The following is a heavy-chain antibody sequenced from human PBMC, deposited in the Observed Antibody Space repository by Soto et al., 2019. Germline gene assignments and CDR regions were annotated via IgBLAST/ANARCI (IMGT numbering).Heavy chain of an antibody. V-gene: IGHV1-2*02. CDR1: GYTFTDYY. J-gene: IGHJ4*02. CDR3: ARRKGDYYDSSGYHYYFDY. CDR2: INPNSGGT. Sequence: ASVKVSCKASGYTFTDYYVHCVRRAPGQVLEWMGWINPNSGGTKSAQKFQGRVTMTRDTSISTAYMELSRLRSDDTAVYYCARRKGDYYDSSGYHYYFDYWGQGTLVTVSS. D-gene: IGHD3-22*01.